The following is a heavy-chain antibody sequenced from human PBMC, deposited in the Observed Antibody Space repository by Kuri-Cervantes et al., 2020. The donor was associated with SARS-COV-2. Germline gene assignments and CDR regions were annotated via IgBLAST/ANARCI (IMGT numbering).Heavy chain of an antibody. Sequence: ETLSLTCAASGFTVSSNYMSWVRQAPGKGLEWVSVIYSGGSTYYADSVKGRFTISRDNSKNTLYLQMNSLRAEDTAVYYCARVGDRYYYYYYMDVWGKGTTVTVSS. CDR1: GFTVSSNY. D-gene: IGHD3-16*01. V-gene: IGHV3-66*02. CDR3: ARVGDRYYYYYYMDV. J-gene: IGHJ6*03. CDR2: IYSGGST.